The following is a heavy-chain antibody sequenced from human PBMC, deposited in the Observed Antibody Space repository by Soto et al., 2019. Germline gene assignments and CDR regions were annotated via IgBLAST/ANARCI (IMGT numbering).Heavy chain of an antibody. V-gene: IGHV3-23*01. CDR2: IISNGSNK. Sequence: GGSLRLSCAASGFSFSSYAMSWVRQAPGKGLEWVSNIISNGSNKYYADSVKGRFTISRDNSKNTLYLQMNSLRAEDTAVYYCAKSSFIVVVPAAIEYWGQGTLVPVSS. CDR1: GFSFSSYA. J-gene: IGHJ4*02. CDR3: AKSSFIVVVPAAIEY. D-gene: IGHD2-2*02.